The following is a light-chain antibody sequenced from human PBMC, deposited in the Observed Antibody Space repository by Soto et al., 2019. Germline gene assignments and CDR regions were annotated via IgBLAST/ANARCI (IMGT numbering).Light chain of an antibody. CDR2: TAS. CDR1: QSISSY. J-gene: IGKJ2*01. Sequence: DIQMTQSPSSLSASVGDRVTITCRASQSISSYLNWYQQKPGKAPKLLIYTASSLQSGVPSRFSGSGCGTGFTLTISTLPPVDFAAYYLQQSYSNSPYTFGQGTKLELK. V-gene: IGKV1-39*01. CDR3: QQSYSNSPYT.